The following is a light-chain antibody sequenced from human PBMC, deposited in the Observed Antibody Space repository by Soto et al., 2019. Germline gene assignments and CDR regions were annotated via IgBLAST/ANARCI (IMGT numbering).Light chain of an antibody. Sequence: EIVVTQSPATLSASPGERATLSCRASQSIDTDLAWYQQKPGQAPRLLIFGAATRTTGVPARFSGSGSGTEFTLTISSRQSEDSAVYYCQHYIKWQWTFGQGTKVDIK. CDR2: GAA. CDR3: QHYIKWQWT. J-gene: IGKJ1*01. V-gene: IGKV3-15*01. CDR1: QSIDTD.